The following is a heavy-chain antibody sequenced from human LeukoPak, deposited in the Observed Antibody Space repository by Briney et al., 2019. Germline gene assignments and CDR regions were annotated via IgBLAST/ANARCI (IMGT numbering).Heavy chain of an antibody. CDR2: ISSSGGST. CDR3: AKDKVVVAAVFDY. Sequence: PGGSLRLSCAASGFTFSSLHMTWVRQAPGKGLEWVSAISSSGGSTYYADSVKGRFTISRDNSKNTLYLQMNSLRAEDTAVYYCAKDKVVVAAVFDYWGQGTLVTSPQ. V-gene: IGHV3-23*01. CDR1: GFTFSSLH. D-gene: IGHD2-15*01. J-gene: IGHJ4*02.